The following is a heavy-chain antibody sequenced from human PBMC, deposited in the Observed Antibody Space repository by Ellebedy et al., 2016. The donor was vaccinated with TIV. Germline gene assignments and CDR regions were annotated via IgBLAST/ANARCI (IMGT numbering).Heavy chain of an antibody. CDR3: ARESLFGAFDP. V-gene: IGHV3-48*04. CDR1: GFTFSSYW. D-gene: IGHD3-16*01. CDR2: ISSSSSTI. Sequence: GESLKISXAASGFTFSSYWMSWVRQAPGKGLEWVSYISSSSSTIYYADSVKGRFTISRDNAKNSLYLQMNSLRAEDTAVYYCARESLFGAFDPWGQGTLVTVSS. J-gene: IGHJ5*02.